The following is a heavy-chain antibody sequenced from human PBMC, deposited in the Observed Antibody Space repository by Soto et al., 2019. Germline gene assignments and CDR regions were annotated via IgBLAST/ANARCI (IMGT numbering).Heavy chain of an antibody. Sequence: SETLSLTCTVSGDSMTSSSYYWGWIRQPPGKGLEWIGSIYYSERTSYNSGSTYYSSSLKSRVTISGDTSKSQFSLKLSPVTAADTAVYYCARGKSEQWLTLDYWGQGTLVTVSS. CDR1: GDSMTSSSYY. J-gene: IGHJ4*02. D-gene: IGHD6-19*01. CDR3: ARGKSEQWLTLDY. V-gene: IGHV4-39*01. CDR2: IYYSERTSYNSGST.